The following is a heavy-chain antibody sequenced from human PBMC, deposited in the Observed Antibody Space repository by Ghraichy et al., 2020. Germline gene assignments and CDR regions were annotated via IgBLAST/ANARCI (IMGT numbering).Heavy chain of an antibody. V-gene: IGHV4-34*01. CDR2: INHSGST. CDR1: GGSFSGYY. Sequence: SETLSLTCAVYGGSFSGYYWNWIRQPPGKGLEWIGEINHSGSTNYNPSLKSRVTISVDTSKNQFSLKLSSVTAADTAVYYCARKRGGDFWSGYHYYYYYGMDVWGQGTTVTVSS. CDR3: ARKRGGDFWSGYHYYYYYGMDV. D-gene: IGHD3-3*01. J-gene: IGHJ6*02.